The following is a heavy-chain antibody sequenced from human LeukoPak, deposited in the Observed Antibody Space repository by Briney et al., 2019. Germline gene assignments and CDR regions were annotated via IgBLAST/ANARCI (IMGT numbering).Heavy chain of an antibody. V-gene: IGHV1-2*02. D-gene: IGHD3-22*01. J-gene: IGHJ4*02. Sequence: ASVKVSCKASGYTFTGYYMHWVRQAPGQGLEWMGWINPNSGGTNYAQKFQGRVTMTRDTSISTAYMELSRLRSDDTAVYYCARVFTMIVGREFDYWGQGTLVTVSS. CDR3: ARVFTMIVGREFDY. CDR1: GYTFTGYY. CDR2: INPNSGGT.